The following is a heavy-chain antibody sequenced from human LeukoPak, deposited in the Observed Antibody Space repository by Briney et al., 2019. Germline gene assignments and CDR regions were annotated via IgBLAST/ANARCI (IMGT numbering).Heavy chain of an antibody. CDR1: GGSISSSTYY. CDR2: IYSSGIT. V-gene: IGHV4-39*01. D-gene: IGHD3-16*01. CDR3: ASGVRYFDY. Sequence: SETLSLTCTVSGGSISSSTYYWGWIRQPPGKGLEWIGSIYSSGITFYNSSLKSRVIISVETSKNQFSLNLRSVSASDTAVYYCASGVRYFDYWGQGTLVTVSS. J-gene: IGHJ4*02.